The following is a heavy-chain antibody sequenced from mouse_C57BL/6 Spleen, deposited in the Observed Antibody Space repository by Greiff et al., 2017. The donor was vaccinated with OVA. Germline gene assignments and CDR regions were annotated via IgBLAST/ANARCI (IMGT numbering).Heavy chain of an antibody. Sequence: QVQLQQPGAELVMPGASVKLSCKASGYTFTSYWMHWVKQRPGQGLEWIGEIDPSDSYTNYNQKFKGKSTLTVDKSSSTAYIQLSSLTSEDSAVYYCARFSSGYVNYWGQGTTLTVSS. CDR1: GYTFTSYW. V-gene: IGHV1-69*01. CDR2: IDPSDSYT. D-gene: IGHD3-2*02. CDR3: ARFSSGYVNY. J-gene: IGHJ2*01.